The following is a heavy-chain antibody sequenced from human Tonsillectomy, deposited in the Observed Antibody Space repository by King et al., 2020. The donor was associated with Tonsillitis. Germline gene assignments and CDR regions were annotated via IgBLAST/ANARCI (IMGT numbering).Heavy chain of an antibody. J-gene: IGHJ4*02. D-gene: IGHD2-2*01. CDR2: INHSGST. CDR1: GGSFSGYY. V-gene: IGHV4-34*01. CDR3: ARRGCSSTSCPLDY. Sequence: VQLQQRGAGLLKPSETLSLTCAVYGGSFSGYYWSWIRQPPGKGLEWIGEINHSGSTNYNPSLKSRVTISVDTSKNQFSLKLSSVTAADTAVYYCARRGCSSTSCPLDYWGQGTLVTVSS.